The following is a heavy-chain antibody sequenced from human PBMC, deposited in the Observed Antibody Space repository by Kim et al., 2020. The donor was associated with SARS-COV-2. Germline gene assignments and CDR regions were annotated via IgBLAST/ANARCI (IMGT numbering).Heavy chain of an antibody. Sequence: PVKGRFTSSRDESKNTLYLQMNSLKTEDTAVYYCTRSDCSGGSCLPIDYWGQGTLVTVSS. CDR3: TRSDCSGGSCLPIDY. V-gene: IGHV3-15*01. J-gene: IGHJ4*02. D-gene: IGHD2-15*01.